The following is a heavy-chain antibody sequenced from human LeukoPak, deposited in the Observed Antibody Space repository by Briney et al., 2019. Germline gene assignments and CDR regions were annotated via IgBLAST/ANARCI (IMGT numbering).Heavy chain of an antibody. CDR1: SGSIGSDALY. Sequence: SETLSLTCTVSSGSIGSDALYWGWIRQSPGKGLEWIGSVHYTRSYSGTTYYNPSLESRVTVSTDRSKTLCSLKLTSVTAADTAVYYCVAEGYGTGSYYKSAFWGKGALVTVSS. CDR3: VAEGYGTGSYYKSAF. D-gene: IGHD3-10*01. CDR2: VHYTRSYSGTT. V-gene: IGHV4-39*01. J-gene: IGHJ4*02.